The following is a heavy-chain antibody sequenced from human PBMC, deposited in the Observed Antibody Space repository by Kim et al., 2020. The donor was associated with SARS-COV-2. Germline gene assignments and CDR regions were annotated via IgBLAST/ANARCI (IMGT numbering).Heavy chain of an antibody. J-gene: IGHJ4*02. CDR2: IYYSGST. CDR3: ARTRQHVKIDY. CDR1: GGSISSSSYY. V-gene: IGHV4-39*01. D-gene: IGHD2-2*01. Sequence: SETLSLTCTVSGGSISSSSYYWGWIRQPPGKGLEWIGSIYYSGSTYYNPSLKSRVTISVDTSKNQFSLKLSSVTAADTAVYYCARTRQHVKIDYWGQGTLVTVSS.